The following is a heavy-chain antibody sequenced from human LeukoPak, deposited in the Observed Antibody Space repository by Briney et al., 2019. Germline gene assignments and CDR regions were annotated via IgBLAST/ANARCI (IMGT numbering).Heavy chain of an antibody. J-gene: IGHJ4*02. V-gene: IGHV4-59*11. CDR1: GGSISTHY. CDR3: ATIKRGSIYGYFDF. CDR2: VFDSERT. D-gene: IGHD5-18*01. Sequence: SETLSLTCTVSGGSISTHYWSWIRQPPGKGLEWIGYVFDSERTKYNPSLKSRATLSADTSKNQFSLRLTSVTAADSAVYYCATIKRGSIYGYFDFWGQGVLVTVSS.